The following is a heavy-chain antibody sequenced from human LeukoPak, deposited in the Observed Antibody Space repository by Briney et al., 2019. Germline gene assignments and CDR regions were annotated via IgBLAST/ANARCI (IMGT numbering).Heavy chain of an antibody. V-gene: IGHV5-51*01. CDR3: ASTGGSGSYWDPFDP. CDR1: GSRFTSYW. Sequence: GESLQISCKGSGSRFTSYWIGWVRQMPGKGLEWRGIIYPGDSDTRYSPSFQGQVTISAHKSISTAYLQWSSLKASDTAMYYCASTGGSGSYWDPFDPWGQGTLVTVSS. D-gene: IGHD3-10*01. J-gene: IGHJ5*02. CDR2: IYPGDSDT.